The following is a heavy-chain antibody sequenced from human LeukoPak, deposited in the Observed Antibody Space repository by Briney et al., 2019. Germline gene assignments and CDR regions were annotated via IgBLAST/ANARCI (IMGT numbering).Heavy chain of an antibody. V-gene: IGHV4-39*01. CDR1: GDSVSTSSYY. D-gene: IGHD3-22*01. CDR3: ARSRYYDSPSFDP. Sequence: SETMSLTCTVSGDSVSTSSYYWGWIRQPPGKGLEWIGSIYYGGSTYYNPSLKSRVTISVDTSKNQFSLKLNSVTAADAAVYYCARSRYYDSPSFDPWGQGTLVTVSS. J-gene: IGHJ5*02. CDR2: IYYGGST.